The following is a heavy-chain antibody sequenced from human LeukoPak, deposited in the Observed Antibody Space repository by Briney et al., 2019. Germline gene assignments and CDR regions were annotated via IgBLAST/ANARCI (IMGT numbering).Heavy chain of an antibody. V-gene: IGHV3-33*01. CDR3: VREGVGAPRNFDY. J-gene: IGHJ4*02. D-gene: IGHD3-16*01. CDR1: GFSFSDFG. CDR2: IWYDGSKE. Sequence: PGGSLRLSCAASGFSFSDFGMHWVRQAPGKGLEWVAMIWYDGSKEYYMESVKGRFTISRDNSKNTLHLQMNSLGAEDSAIYYCVREGVGAPRNFDYWGQGTRVTVSS.